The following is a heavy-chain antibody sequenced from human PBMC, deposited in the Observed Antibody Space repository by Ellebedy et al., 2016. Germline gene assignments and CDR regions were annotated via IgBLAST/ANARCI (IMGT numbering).Heavy chain of an antibody. J-gene: IGHJ4*02. CDR2: LSPNSRTT. CDR1: GYPFITYD. V-gene: IGHV1-8*01. Sequence: ASVKVSCKTSGYPFITYDLNWLRRAAGQGLEWMGWLSPNSRTTDYAQKFQGRVIMTSDTSISTAYLQWTGLKASDTAIYYCARARLYFGEYYYDYWGQGTLVTVSS. CDR3: ARARLYFGEYYYDY. D-gene: IGHD3-10*01.